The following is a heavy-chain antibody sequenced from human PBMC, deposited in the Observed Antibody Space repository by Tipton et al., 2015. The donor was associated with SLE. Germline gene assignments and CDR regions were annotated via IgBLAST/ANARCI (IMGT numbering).Heavy chain of an antibody. J-gene: IGHJ4*02. CDR1: GGSISSTFYY. Sequence: TLSLTCTVSGGSISSTFYYWGWIRQPPGKGLEWIGSINYSGSTNYNPSLKSRVTISVDTSKNQFSLKLSSVTAADTAVYYCARSYGSGSWEYYFDFWGQGTLVTVSS. V-gene: IGHV4-39*07. CDR3: ARSYGSGSWEYYFDF. CDR2: INYSGST. D-gene: IGHD3-10*01.